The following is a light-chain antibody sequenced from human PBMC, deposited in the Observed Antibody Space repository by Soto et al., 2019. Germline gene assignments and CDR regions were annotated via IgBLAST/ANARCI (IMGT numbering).Light chain of an antibody. CDR3: QQYDNLPPYT. CDR1: QDISNY. CDR2: DAS. J-gene: IGKJ2*01. Sequence: DIQMTQSPSSLSASVGDRVTITCQASQDISNYLNWYQQKPGKAPKLLIYDASNLETGVPSRFXGSGSWTDFTFTISSLQPEDIATYYCQQYDNLPPYTFGQGTKLEIK. V-gene: IGKV1-33*01.